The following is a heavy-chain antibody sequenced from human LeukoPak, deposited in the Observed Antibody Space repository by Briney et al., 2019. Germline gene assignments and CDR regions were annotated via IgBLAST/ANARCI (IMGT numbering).Heavy chain of an antibody. D-gene: IGHD3-22*01. CDR1: GFIFSNYA. J-gene: IGHJ4*01. V-gene: IGHV3-23*01. Sequence: GGSLRLSCVASGFIFSNYAMSWVRQAPGKGLEWVSVIGHGGDTFYADSVRGRFTISRDNSKETLYLQMNTLRVDDTAVYYCARMTPGHYRFDSWGQGTLVTVSS. CDR2: IGHGGDT. CDR3: ARMTPGHYRFDS.